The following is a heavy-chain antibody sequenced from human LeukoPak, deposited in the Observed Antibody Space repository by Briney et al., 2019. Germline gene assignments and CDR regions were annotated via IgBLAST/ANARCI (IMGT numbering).Heavy chain of an antibody. V-gene: IGHV1-69*13. CDR1: GYTFTSYG. D-gene: IGHD4-23*01. CDR3: ARDEAYGGNH. Sequence: GASVKVSCKASGYTFTSYGISWVRQAPGQGLEWMGGIIPIFGTANYAQKFQGRVTITADESTSTAYMELSSLRSEDTAVYYCARDEAYGGNHWGQGTLVTVSS. CDR2: IIPIFGTA. J-gene: IGHJ5*02.